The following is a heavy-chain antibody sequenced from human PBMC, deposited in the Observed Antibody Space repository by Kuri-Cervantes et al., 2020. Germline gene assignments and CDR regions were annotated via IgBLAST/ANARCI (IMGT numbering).Heavy chain of an antibody. J-gene: IGHJ2*01. V-gene: IGHV4-59*12. D-gene: IGHD4-23*01. CDR2: IYYSGST. CDR1: GGSISSYY. CDR3: ATNYGGNTAYRYFDL. Sequence: GSLRLSCTVSGGSISSYYWSWIRQPPGKGLEWIGYIYYSGSTNYNPSLKSRVTISVDTSKNQFSLKLSSVTAADTAVYYCATNYGGNTAYRYFDLWGRGTLVTVSS.